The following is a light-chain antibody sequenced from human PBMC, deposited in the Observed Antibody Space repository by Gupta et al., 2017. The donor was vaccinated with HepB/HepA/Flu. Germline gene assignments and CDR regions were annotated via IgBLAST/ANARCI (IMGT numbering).Light chain of an antibody. V-gene: IGLV1-40*01. J-gene: IGLJ2*01. CDR2: GNS. CDR1: SSNIAAGYD. CDR3: QSYDSSLSGSEG. Sequence: QSVLTQPPSVSGAPGQRLTIPCTGSSSNIAAGYDVHWYQQLPGTAPKLLIYGNSNRPSGVPDRFSGSKSGTSASLAITGLQAEDEADYYCQSYDSSLSGSEGVGGGTKLTVL.